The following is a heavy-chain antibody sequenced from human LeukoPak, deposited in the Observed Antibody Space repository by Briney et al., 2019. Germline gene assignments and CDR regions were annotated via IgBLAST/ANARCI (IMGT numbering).Heavy chain of an antibody. CDR2: ISAYNGNT. J-gene: IGHJ3*02. Sequence: ASVKVSCKASGYTFTSYGISWVRQAPGQGLEWMGWISAYNGNTNYAQKFQGRVTMTTDTSTSTAYMELRSLRSDDTAVYYCARVQSSSWGYAFDIWGQGTMVTVSS. CDR1: GYTFTSYG. D-gene: IGHD6-13*01. V-gene: IGHV1-18*01. CDR3: ARVQSSSWGYAFDI.